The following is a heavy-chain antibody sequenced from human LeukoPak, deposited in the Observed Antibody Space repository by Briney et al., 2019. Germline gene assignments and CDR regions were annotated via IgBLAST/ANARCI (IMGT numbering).Heavy chain of an antibody. CDR1: GFTVSSNY. CDR3: ARELAGYSSSWYPNYFDY. V-gene: IGHV3-53*01. Sequence: GGSLRLSCAASGFTVSSNYMSWVRQAPGKGLEWVSVIYSGGSTYYADSVKGRFTISRDNSKNTLYLQMSSLRAEDTAVYYCARELAGYSSSWYPNYFDYWGQGTLVTVSS. CDR2: IYSGGST. J-gene: IGHJ4*02. D-gene: IGHD6-13*01.